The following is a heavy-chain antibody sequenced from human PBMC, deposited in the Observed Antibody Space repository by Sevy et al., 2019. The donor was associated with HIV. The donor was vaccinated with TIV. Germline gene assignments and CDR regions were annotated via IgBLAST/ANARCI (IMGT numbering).Heavy chain of an antibody. D-gene: IGHD3-10*01. CDR3: ATGRDYGSGSYDY. CDR1: GFSFDRYG. J-gene: IGHJ4*02. V-gene: IGHV3-33*01. Sequence: GSLRLSCAASGFSFDRYGMHWVRQAPGKGLEWVAVILYEGINKDYGDSVRGRFTISRDNSKNTLYLQMNSLRVDDKAVYYCATGRDYGSGSYDYWGPGTLVTVSS. CDR2: ILYEGINK.